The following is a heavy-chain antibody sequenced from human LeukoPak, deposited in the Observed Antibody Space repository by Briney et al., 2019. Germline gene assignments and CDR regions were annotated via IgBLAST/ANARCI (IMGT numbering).Heavy chain of an antibody. D-gene: IGHD3-22*01. CDR1: GFTFSNYW. Sequence: PGGSLRLSCAASGFTFSNYWIHWVRQAPGKGLVWVSRIDNAGSITPYADSVKGRFTISRDNGENTLYLQMNSLRVEDTAVYYCVRSAFHAGSGNYYDYWGQGTLVTVSS. CDR2: IDNAGSIT. CDR3: VRSAFHAGSGNYYDY. V-gene: IGHV3-74*03. J-gene: IGHJ4*02.